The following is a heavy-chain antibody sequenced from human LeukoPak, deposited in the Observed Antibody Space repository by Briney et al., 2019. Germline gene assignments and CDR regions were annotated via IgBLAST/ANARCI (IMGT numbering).Heavy chain of an antibody. J-gene: IGHJ3*02. V-gene: IGHV3-7*03. D-gene: IGHD3-10*01. Sequence: GGSLRLSCAASGFTFSSYWMSWVRQAPGKGLEWVASVKEEVGAKDYVDSVKGRFTISRDNSKNTLYLQMNSLRAEDTAVYYCAKDYYGSGSYYNPEAFDIWGQGTMVTVSS. CDR3: AKDYYGSGSYYNPEAFDI. CDR2: VKEEVGAK. CDR1: GFTFSSYW.